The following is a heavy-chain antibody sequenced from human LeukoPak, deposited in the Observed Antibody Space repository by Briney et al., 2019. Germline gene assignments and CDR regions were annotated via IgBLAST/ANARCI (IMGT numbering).Heavy chain of an antibody. CDR3: ARKKEYDFWSGYVIPFGDMDV. Sequence: PGGSLRLSCAASGFTFSSYSMNWVRQAPGKGLEWVSVIYSGGSTYYADSVKGRFTISRDNSKNTLYLQMNSLRAEDTAVYYCARKKEYDFWSGYVIPFGDMDVWGQGTTVTVSS. V-gene: IGHV3-66*01. J-gene: IGHJ6*02. D-gene: IGHD3-3*01. CDR1: GFTFSSYS. CDR2: IYSGGST.